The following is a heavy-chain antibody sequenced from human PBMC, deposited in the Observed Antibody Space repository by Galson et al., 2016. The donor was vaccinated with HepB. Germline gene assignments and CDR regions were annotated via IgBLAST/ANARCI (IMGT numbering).Heavy chain of an antibody. V-gene: IGHV4-59*01. Sequence: SETLSLTCTVSGGLISSDYWSWIRQPPGKGLEWIGYIFYIGSTNYNPSLKSRVTISVDTSKSQFSLKLSSVTAADTAVYYCARDGGLYGMDVWGQGTTVTVSS. CDR3: ARDGGLYGMDV. CDR1: GGLISSDY. CDR2: IFYIGST. J-gene: IGHJ6*02. D-gene: IGHD3-16*01.